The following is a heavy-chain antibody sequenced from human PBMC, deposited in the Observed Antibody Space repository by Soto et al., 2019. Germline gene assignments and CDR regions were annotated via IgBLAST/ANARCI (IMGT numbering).Heavy chain of an antibody. D-gene: IGHD6-19*01. CDR1: GGTFSSYA. CDR2: IIPIFGTA. Sequence: QVQLVQSGAEVKKPGSSVKVSCKASGGTFSSYAISWVRQAPGQGLEWMGGIIPIFGTANYAQKFQGRVTITADESTSTDYIELSSLRSEDTAVYYCARDRASSSGWYRRNYYSGMDVWGQGTTVTVAS. J-gene: IGHJ6*02. V-gene: IGHV1-69*01. CDR3: ARDRASSSGWYRRNYYSGMDV.